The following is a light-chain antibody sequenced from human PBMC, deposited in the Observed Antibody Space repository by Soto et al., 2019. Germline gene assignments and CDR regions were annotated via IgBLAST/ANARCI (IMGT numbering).Light chain of an antibody. CDR3: SSYTSTSIWV. V-gene: IGLV2-14*01. J-gene: IGLJ3*02. CDR2: GVS. CDR1: SSDIGSHNF. Sequence: QSALTQPASVSGSPGQSITISCTGTSSDIGSHNFVSWHQQHPGKAPKFIIYGVSDRPSGVSNRFSGSKSGNTASLTISGLQADDEADYYCSSYTSTSIWVFGGGTKVTVL.